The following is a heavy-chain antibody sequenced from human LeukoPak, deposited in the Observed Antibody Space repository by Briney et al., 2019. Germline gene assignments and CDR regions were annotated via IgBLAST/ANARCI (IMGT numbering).Heavy chain of an antibody. J-gene: IGHJ4*02. CDR3: ARDSGWNYILDY. D-gene: IGHD1-7*01. V-gene: IGHV1-69*05. CDR2: IIPIFGTA. Sequence: SVKVSCKASGGTFSSYAISWVRQAPGQGLEWMGGIIPIFGTANYAQKFQGRVTITTDESTSTAYMELSSLRSEDMAVYYCARDSGWNYILDYWGQGTLVTVSS. CDR1: GGTFSSYA.